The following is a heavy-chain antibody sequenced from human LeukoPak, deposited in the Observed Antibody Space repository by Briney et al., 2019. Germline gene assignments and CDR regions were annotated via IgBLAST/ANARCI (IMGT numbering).Heavy chain of an antibody. J-gene: IGHJ6*03. D-gene: IGHD2-21*01. CDR2: IGGSGGGT. CDR3: AKGGESYYSYYYMDV. CDR1: GFTFSNFA. Sequence: GGSRRLSCAASGFTFSNFAMTWVRRAPGKGLEWISGIGGSGGGTYYADSGKGRFTISRDNSQNTLRLQMNSLRAADTAIYYCAKGGESYYSYYYMDVWGKGTTVTVSS. V-gene: IGHV3-23*01.